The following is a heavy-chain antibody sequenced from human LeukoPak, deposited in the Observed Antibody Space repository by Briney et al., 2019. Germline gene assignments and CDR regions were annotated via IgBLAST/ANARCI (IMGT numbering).Heavy chain of an antibody. CDR2: ISVSSGNT. D-gene: IGHD1-14*01. CDR1: GFTFSDYS. CDR3: ARGAPGSDY. V-gene: IGHV3-11*05. J-gene: IGHJ4*02. Sequence: GGSLRLSCAASGFTFSDYSMSWIRQAPGMGLEWVSYISVSSGNTNYADSVKGRFTISRDNAKNLLYLQMSSLRAEDTAVYCYARGAPGSDYWGQGTLVTVSS.